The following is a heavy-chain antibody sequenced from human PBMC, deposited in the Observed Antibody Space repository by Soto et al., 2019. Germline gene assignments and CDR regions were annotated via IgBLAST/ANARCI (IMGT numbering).Heavy chain of an antibody. CDR1: GGSFSGYY. V-gene: IGHV4-34*01. D-gene: IGHD2-15*01. CDR2: INHSGST. J-gene: IGHJ5*02. CDR3: ARRGYCSGGSCYRNWFDP. Sequence: LSLTCAVYGGSFSGYYWSWIRQPPGTGLEWIGEINHSGSTNYNPSLKSRVTISVDTSKNQFSLKLSSVTAADTAVYYSARRGYCSGGSCYRNWFDPGGQGTLV.